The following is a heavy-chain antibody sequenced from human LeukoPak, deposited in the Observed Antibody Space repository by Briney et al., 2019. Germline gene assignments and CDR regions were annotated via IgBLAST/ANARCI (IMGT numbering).Heavy chain of an antibody. D-gene: IGHD2/OR15-2a*01. V-gene: IGHV3-21*01. CDR3: ATGLWAPGSYYYRDV. CDR1: RFTFTSFT. Sequence: GGSLRLSCAASRFTFTSFTMNWLRQAPGKGLEWVSSISSGSIYIYYADSLKGRFTISRDNAENSLYLQMNSLRAEDTAVYYCATGLWAPGSYYYRDVWGIGTTVTVSS. J-gene: IGHJ6*03. CDR2: ISSGSIYI.